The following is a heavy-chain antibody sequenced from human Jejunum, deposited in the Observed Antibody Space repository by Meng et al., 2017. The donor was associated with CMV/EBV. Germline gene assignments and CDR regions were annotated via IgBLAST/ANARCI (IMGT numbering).Heavy chain of an antibody. CDR1: RYTFTSHN. CDR2: INTNTGNP. Sequence: CKASRYTFTSHNLIWVRQAPGQGPEWMGWINTNTGNPTYARDFTGRFVFSSDTSVSTAYLQISSLKAEDTAVYYCARDGLNERYFDYWGQGTLVTVSS. V-gene: IGHV7-4-1*02. CDR3: ARDGLNERYFDY. J-gene: IGHJ4*02.